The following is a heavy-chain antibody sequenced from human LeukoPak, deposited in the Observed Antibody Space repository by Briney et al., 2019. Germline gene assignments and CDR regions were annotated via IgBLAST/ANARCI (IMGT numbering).Heavy chain of an antibody. J-gene: IGHJ4*02. V-gene: IGHV3-20*04. Sequence: GGSLRLSCAASGFTFDDYGMSWVRQAPGKGLEWVSGIIWSGGSTGYADSVKGRFTISRDNAKNSLYLQMNSLGAEDTALYYCARDDYGSGSWSDYWGQGTLVTVSS. CDR2: IIWSGGST. CDR3: ARDDYGSGSWSDY. D-gene: IGHD3-10*01. CDR1: GFTFDDYG.